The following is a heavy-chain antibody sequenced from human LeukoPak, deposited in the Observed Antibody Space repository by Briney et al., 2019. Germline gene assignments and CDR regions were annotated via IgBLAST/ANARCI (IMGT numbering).Heavy chain of an antibody. D-gene: IGHD3-10*01. Sequence: ASVKVSCKASGYTFTSYGISWVRQDPGQGLEWMGWINAGNGNTKYSQKFQGRVTITRDTSASTAYMELSSLRSEDTAVYYCARDDSSSYYGPGDGMDVWGKGTTVTVSS. J-gene: IGHJ6*04. V-gene: IGHV1-18*04. CDR3: ARDDSSSYYGPGDGMDV. CDR1: GYTFTSYG. CDR2: INAGNGNT.